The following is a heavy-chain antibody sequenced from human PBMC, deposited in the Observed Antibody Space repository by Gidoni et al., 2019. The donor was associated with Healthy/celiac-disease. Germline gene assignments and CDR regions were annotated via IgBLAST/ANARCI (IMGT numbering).Heavy chain of an antibody. D-gene: IGHD6-25*01. CDR1: GFTVSSNY. V-gene: IGHV3-66*01. J-gene: IGHJ6*02. CDR2: IYSGGST. Sequence: EVQLVESGGGLVQPGGSLSLSCPAPGFTVSSNYMSWVRQAPGKGLEWVSVIYSGGSTYYADSVKGRFTISRDNSKNTLYLQMNSLRAEDTAVYYCARDSSERYGMDVWGQGTTVTVSS. CDR3: ARDSSERYGMDV.